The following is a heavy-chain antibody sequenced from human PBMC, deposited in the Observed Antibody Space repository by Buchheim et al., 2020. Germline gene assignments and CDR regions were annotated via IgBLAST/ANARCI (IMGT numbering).Heavy chain of an antibody. CDR2: ISYDGSNK. V-gene: IGHV3-30-3*01. D-gene: IGHD3-3*01. J-gene: IGHJ6*03. CDR3: ARGGDDFWRGYEDV. Sequence: QVQLVESGGGVVQPGRSLRLSCAASGFTFSSYAMHWVRQAPGKGLEWVAVISYDGSNKYYADSVKGRFTISRDNSKNTLYLQMNSLRAEETAVYYCARGGDDFWRGYEDVWGKETT. CDR1: GFTFSSYA.